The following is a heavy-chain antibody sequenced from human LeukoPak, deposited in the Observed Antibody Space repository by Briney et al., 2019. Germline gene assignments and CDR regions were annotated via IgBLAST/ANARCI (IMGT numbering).Heavy chain of an antibody. CDR2: ISPYSGNT. CDR1: GYNFDSYG. Sequence: ASVKLSGKSSGYNFDSYGIGWVRQAPGQGLEWMGWISPYSGNTNYGQKLQGRVTMTTDTSTNTAYMELRRLSLDDTAIYYCARGEFPLEAFDIWGQRTIVTVSS. D-gene: IGHD3-10*01. CDR3: ARGEFPLEAFDI. J-gene: IGHJ3*02. V-gene: IGHV1-18*01.